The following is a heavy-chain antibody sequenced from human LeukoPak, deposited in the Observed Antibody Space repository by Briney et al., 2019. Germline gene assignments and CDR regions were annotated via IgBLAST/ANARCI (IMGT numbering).Heavy chain of an antibody. CDR1: GYTFTSYG. J-gene: IGHJ4*02. D-gene: IGHD3-22*01. V-gene: IGHV1-18*01. CDR3: ARVAVEMIVAVIPFVSDY. CDR2: ISAYNGNT. Sequence: ASVKVSCKASGYTFTSYGISWVRQAPGQGLEWMGWISAYNGNTNYAQKLQGRVTMTTDTSTSTAYMELRSLRSADTAVYYCARVAVEMIVAVIPFVSDYWGQGTLVTVSS.